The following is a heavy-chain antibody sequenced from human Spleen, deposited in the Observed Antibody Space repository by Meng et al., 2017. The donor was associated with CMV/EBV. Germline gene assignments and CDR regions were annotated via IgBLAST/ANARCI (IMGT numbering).Heavy chain of an antibody. Sequence: GESLKISCAASRFTFSSYAMSWVRQAPGKGLEWVSIIYNGGGSKNYADSVKGRFTVSRDNSKNTLYQQKGSLRADDTAVYYCAKTPVEVVVINAYFDHWGHGTLVTVSS. J-gene: IGHJ4*01. D-gene: IGHD3-22*01. V-gene: IGHV3-23*03. CDR2: IYNGGGSK. CDR1: RFTFSSYA. CDR3: AKTPVEVVVINAYFDH.